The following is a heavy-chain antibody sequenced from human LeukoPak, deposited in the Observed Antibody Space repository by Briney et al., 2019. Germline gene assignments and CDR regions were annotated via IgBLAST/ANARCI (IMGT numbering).Heavy chain of an antibody. V-gene: IGHV4-59*01. CDR2: IYYSGST. J-gene: IGHJ5*02. D-gene: IGHD3-10*01. CDR3: ARVGAMYYYGSEPHWFDP. CDR1: GGSISGYY. Sequence: SETRSLTCTVSGGSISGYYWSWIRQPPGKGLEWIGYIYYSGSTNYNPSLKSRVTISVDTSKNQFSLKLSSVTAADTAVYYCARVGAMYYYGSEPHWFDPWGQGTLLTVSS.